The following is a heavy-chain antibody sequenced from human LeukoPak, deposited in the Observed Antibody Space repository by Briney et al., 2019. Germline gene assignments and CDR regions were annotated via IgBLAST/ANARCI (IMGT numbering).Heavy chain of an antibody. CDR1: GGSISGYY. CDR2: ISYSGST. D-gene: IGHD3-3*01. V-gene: IGHV4-59*08. CDR3: ARTPLRFSRGFDY. J-gene: IGHJ4*02. Sequence: SETLSLTCTVSGGSISGYYWSWIRQPPGKGLEWVGYISYSGSTNYNPSLKSRVTISVDTSKNQFSLKLSSVTAADTAVYYCARTPLRFSRGFDYWGQGTLVTVSS.